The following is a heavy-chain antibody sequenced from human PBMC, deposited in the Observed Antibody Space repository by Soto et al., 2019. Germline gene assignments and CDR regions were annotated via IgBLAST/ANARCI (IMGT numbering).Heavy chain of an antibody. D-gene: IGHD2-2*01. CDR3: ARDFAVVPAAMRDYYYYYMDV. Sequence: QVQLVQSGAEVKKPGASVKVSCKASGYTFTSYAMHWVRQAPGQRLEWMGWINAGNGNTKYSQKFQGRVTITRDTSASTDYMELSSLGSDDTAVYYCARDFAVVPAAMRDYYYYYMDVWGKGSTVTVSS. CDR2: INAGNGNT. CDR1: GYTFTSYA. V-gene: IGHV1-3*01. J-gene: IGHJ6*03.